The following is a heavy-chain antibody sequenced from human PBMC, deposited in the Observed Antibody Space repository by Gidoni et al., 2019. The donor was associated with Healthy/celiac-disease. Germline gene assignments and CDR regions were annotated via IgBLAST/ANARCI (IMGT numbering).Heavy chain of an antibody. V-gene: IGHV4-34*01. J-gene: IGHJ4*02. CDR2: INHIGST. Sequence: QVQLQQWGAGLLKPSETLSLTCAVYGGSFRGYDWSWIRQPPGKGLAWIGEINHIGSTNYNPSLKSRVTISVDTSKNQFSLKLSSVTAADTAVYYCARGGLGSYRRPYFDYWGQGTLVTVSS. CDR3: ARGGLGSYRRPYFDY. CDR1: GGSFRGYD. D-gene: IGHD3-16*02.